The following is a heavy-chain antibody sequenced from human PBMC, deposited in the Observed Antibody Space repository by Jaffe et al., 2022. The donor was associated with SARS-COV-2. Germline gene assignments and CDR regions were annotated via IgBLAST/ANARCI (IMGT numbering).Heavy chain of an antibody. Sequence: QLQLQESGPGLVKPSETLSLTCTVSGGSISSSSYYWGWIRQPPGKGLEWIGSIYYSGSTYYNPSLKSRVTISVDTSKNQFSLKLSSVTAADTAVYYCARQSRARGGPNWFDPWGQGTLVTVSS. CDR2: IYYSGST. J-gene: IGHJ5*02. CDR1: GGSISSSSYY. V-gene: IGHV4-39*01. CDR3: ARQSRARGGPNWFDP. D-gene: IGHD2-15*01.